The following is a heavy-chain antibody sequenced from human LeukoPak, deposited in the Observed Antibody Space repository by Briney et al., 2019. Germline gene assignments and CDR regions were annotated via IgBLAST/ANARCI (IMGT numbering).Heavy chain of an antibody. J-gene: IGHJ5*02. D-gene: IGHD3-22*01. Sequence: GGSLRLSCAASGFIFNNYGLIWVRQAPGKGLEWVSAISNDGGGTNYADFVKGRFTISRDNSKNTLFLQMNSLIAEDTALYYCAKGSSGYFVDLWGQGTLVTVSS. V-gene: IGHV3-23*01. CDR1: GFIFNNYG. CDR3: AKGSSGYFVDL. CDR2: ISNDGGGT.